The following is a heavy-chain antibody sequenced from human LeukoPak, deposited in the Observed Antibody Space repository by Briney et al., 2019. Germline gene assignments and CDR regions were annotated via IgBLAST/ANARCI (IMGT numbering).Heavy chain of an antibody. CDR2: MNPNSGNT. CDR1: GYTFTSYD. Sequence: ASVKVSCKASGYTFTSYDISWVRQATGQGLEWMGWMNPNSGNTGYAQKFQGRVTMTRNTSISTAYMELSSLRSEDTAVYYCARCRRERMATKPNYYYYYMDVWGKGTTVTVSS. CDR3: ARCRRERMATKPNYYYYYMDV. V-gene: IGHV1-8*01. J-gene: IGHJ6*03. D-gene: IGHD5-24*01.